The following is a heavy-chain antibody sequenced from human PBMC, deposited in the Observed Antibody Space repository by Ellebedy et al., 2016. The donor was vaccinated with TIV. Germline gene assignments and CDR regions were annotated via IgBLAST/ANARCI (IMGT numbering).Heavy chain of an antibody. D-gene: IGHD3-10*01. CDR3: ARYGFGSGFFDY. CDR1: GGSINSYY. CDR2: IHDSGST. Sequence: SETLSLTXTVSGGSINSYYGNWIRQSPGKGLEWIGSIHDSGSTNYNPSLQSRVTISVDTSKNQFSLRLSSVTAADTSVYYCARYGFGSGFFDYWGQGTLVTVSS. V-gene: IGHV4-59*12. J-gene: IGHJ4*02.